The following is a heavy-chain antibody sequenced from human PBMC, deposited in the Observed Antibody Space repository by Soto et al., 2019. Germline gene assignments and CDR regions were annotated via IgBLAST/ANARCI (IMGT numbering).Heavy chain of an antibody. CDR2: IYYSGST. Sequence: SETLSLTCTVSGGSISSYYWSWIRQPPGKGLEWIGYIYYSGSTNYNPSLKSRVTISVDTSKNQFSLKLSSVTAADTAVYYCARDGLWDSSSDYYYYMDVWGKGTTVTVSS. D-gene: IGHD6-6*01. J-gene: IGHJ6*03. CDR1: GGSISSYY. CDR3: ARDGLWDSSSDYYYYMDV. V-gene: IGHV4-59*01.